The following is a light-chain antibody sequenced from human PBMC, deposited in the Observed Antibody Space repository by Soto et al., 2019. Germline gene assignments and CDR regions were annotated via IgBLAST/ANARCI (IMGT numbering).Light chain of an antibody. CDR1: SSNIGADYD. J-gene: IGLJ2*01. Sequence: QSVLTQPPSVSGAPGQRVTISFTGSSSNIGADYDVHWYQQLPGTAPKLLIYGNTNRPSGVPDRFSGSKSGTSASLAITGLQAEDEADYYCQSYDSSLSGSLFGGGTKLTVL. CDR2: GNT. V-gene: IGLV1-40*01. CDR3: QSYDSSLSGSL.